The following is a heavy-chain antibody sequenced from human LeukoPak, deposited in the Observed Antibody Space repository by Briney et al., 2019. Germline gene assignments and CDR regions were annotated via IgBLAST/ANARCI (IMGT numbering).Heavy chain of an antibody. D-gene: IGHD3-10*01. CDR3: ARLLWFGELLFSDYYYMDV. J-gene: IGHJ6*03. CDR1: GYTFTGYY. V-gene: IGHV1-2*06. Sequence: EASVKVSCKASGYTFTGYYMHWVRQAPGQGLEWMGRINPNSGGTDYAQKFQGRVTMTRDTSISTAYMELSRLRSDDTAVYYCARLLWFGELLFSDYYYMDVWGKGTTVTVSS. CDR2: INPNSGGT.